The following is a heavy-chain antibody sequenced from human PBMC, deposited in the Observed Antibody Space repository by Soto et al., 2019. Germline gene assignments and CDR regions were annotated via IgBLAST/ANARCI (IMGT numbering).Heavy chain of an antibody. CDR3: APAGICEGNWFDP. J-gene: IGHJ5*02. CDR2: IIPIIGIA. V-gene: IGHV1-69*02. D-gene: IGHD3-3*02. Sequence: QVQLVQSGAEVKKPGSSVKVSCKASGGTFSSYSISWVRQAPGQGLEWMGRIIPIIGIANYAQKFQGRVTITAHKSPSTADMELSSLGSEDTAVYYWAPAGICEGNWFDPWGQGTLVTVSS. CDR1: GGTFSSYS.